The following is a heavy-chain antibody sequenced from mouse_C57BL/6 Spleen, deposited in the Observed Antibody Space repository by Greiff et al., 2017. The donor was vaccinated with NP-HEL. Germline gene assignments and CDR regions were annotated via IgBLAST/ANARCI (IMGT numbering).Heavy chain of an antibody. CDR3: AIVGYYPGNWVDY. CDR2: IHPSDSDT. V-gene: IGHV1-74*01. D-gene: IGHD2-3*01. Sequence: QVQLKQPGAELVKPGASVKVSCKASGYTFTSYWMHWVKQRPGQGLEWIGRIHPSDSDTNYNQKFKGKATLTVDKSSSTAYMQLSSLTSEDSAVYSCAIVGYYPGNWVDYWGQGTTLTVSS. CDR1: GYTFTSYW. J-gene: IGHJ2*01.